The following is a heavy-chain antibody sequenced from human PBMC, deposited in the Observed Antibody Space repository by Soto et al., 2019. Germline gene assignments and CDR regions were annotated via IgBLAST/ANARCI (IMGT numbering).Heavy chain of an antibody. Sequence: GGSLRLSCAASGFTFSDYYMSWIRQAPGKGLEWVSYISSSGSTIYYADSVKGRFTISRDNAKNSLYLQMNSLRAEDTAVYYCARDYGDYHRWYAFDIWGQGTMVTVSS. J-gene: IGHJ3*02. CDR1: GFTFSDYY. CDR2: ISSSGSTI. D-gene: IGHD4-17*01. CDR3: ARDYGDYHRWYAFDI. V-gene: IGHV3-11*01.